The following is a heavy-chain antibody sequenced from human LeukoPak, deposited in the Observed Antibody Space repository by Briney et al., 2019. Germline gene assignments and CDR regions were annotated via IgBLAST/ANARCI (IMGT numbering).Heavy chain of an antibody. CDR2: INHSGST. D-gene: IGHD5-24*01. CDR3: ARMAPQGMGV. Sequence: PSETLSLTCAVYGGSFSGYYWSWIRQPPGKGLEWIGEINHSGSTNYNPSLKSRVTISVDTSKNQFSLKLSSVTAADTAVYYCARMAPQGMGVWGKGTTVTVSS. CDR1: GGSFSGYY. J-gene: IGHJ6*04. V-gene: IGHV4-34*01.